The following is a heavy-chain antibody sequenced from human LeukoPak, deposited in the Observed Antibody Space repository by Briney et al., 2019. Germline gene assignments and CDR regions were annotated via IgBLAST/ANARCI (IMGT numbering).Heavy chain of an antibody. D-gene: IGHD3-22*01. CDR3: AKGSYCDSSGSFYFDY. CDR1: GFTFSSYA. CDR2: ISGSGNNT. J-gene: IGHJ4*02. V-gene: IGHV3-23*01. Sequence: GGSLRLSCAASGFTFSSYAMSWVRQAPGKGLEWVSGISGSGNNTYYADSVKGRFTISRDNSKNTLYVQVNSLGTEDTAAYYCAKGSYCDSSGSFYFDYWGQGTLVTVSS.